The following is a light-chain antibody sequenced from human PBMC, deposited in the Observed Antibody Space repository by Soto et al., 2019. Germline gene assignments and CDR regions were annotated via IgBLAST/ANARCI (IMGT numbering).Light chain of an antibody. J-gene: IGLJ1*01. Sequence: QSVLTQPASVSGSPGQWITISCPGTSSDVGGYNYVSWYQHHPGKAPKLMIFDVSNRPSGVSNRFSGSKSGNTASQTISGLQPEDEADYYCSSYTTSNTRQIVFGTGTKVTVL. CDR2: DVS. V-gene: IGLV2-14*03. CDR1: SSDVGGYNY. CDR3: SSYTTSNTRQIV.